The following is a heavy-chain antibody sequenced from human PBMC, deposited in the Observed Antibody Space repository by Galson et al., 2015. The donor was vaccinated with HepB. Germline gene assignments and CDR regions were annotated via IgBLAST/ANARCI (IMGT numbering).Heavy chain of an antibody. V-gene: IGHV3-11*01. CDR1: GFPFSDYY. J-gene: IGHJ3*02. CDR2: ISSSGSSI. D-gene: IGHD5-24*01. CDR3: ARSFLATNLDAFDI. Sequence: SLRLSCAVSGFPFSDYYISWIRQAPGRGLEWVSYISSSGSSIVHADSVKGRFTISRDNAKNSVFLQMNSLRGEDTAVYYCARSFLATNLDAFDIWGQGTMVTVSS.